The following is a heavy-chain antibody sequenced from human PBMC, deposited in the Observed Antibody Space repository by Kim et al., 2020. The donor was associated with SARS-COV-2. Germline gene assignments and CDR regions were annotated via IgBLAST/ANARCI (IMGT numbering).Heavy chain of an antibody. D-gene: IGHD3-3*01. Sequence: LQGRVTMTTDTSTSTAYMELRSLRSDDTAVYYCAVRAGDFWRTFDYWGQGTLVTVSS. V-gene: IGHV1-18*01. CDR3: AVRAGDFWRTFDY. J-gene: IGHJ4*02.